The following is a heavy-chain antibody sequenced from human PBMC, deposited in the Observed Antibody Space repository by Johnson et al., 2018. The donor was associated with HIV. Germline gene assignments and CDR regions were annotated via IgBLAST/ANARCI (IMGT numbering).Heavy chain of an antibody. D-gene: IGHD3-9*01. CDR2: IASLGDNS. J-gene: IGHJ3*02. V-gene: IGHV3-64D*06. CDR1: GFTFSRHP. Sequence: VQLVESGGGLVQPGESLRLSCTPSGFTFSRHPMHWVRQAPGRGLEHVATIASLGDNSYYADSVKGRFTISRDNFKNMLYLQMGSLRPDDTAVYYCVRRRVTPNIWQEAFDIWGQGTLVTVSS. CDR3: VRRRVTPNIWQEAFDI.